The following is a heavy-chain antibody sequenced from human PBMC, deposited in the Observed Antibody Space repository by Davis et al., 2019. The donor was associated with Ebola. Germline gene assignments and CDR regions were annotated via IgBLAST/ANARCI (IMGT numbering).Heavy chain of an antibody. D-gene: IGHD6-13*01. CDR1: GFTFSTFW. CDR2: IKQDGSEE. V-gene: IGHV3-7*01. J-gene: IGHJ4*02. Sequence: GESLKISCAASGFTFSTFWMSWVRQSPGKGLEWVANIKQDGSEEYYVDSVNGRFTISRDNAKNTLYLQMNSLRAEDTAVYYCARTSSSWYSFDYWGQGTLVTVSS. CDR3: ARTSSSWYSFDY.